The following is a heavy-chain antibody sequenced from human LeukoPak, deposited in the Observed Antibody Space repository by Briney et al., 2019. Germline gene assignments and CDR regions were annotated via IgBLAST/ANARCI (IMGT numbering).Heavy chain of an antibody. D-gene: IGHD6-13*01. CDR3: ARQIASASTAGFDF. J-gene: IGHJ4*02. CDR2: IYSTGST. CDR1: GGSISSYY. Sequence: PSETLSLTCTVSGGSISSYYWSWIRQPAGKGLEWIGRIYSTGSTNYNPSLKSRVTMSVDTSKNQFSLGLRSVTAADTAVYYCARQIASASTAGFDFWGQGALVTVSS. V-gene: IGHV4-4*07.